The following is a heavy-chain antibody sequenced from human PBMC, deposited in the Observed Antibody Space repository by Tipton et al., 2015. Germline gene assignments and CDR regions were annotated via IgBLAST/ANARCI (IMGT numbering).Heavy chain of an antibody. D-gene: IGHD3-22*01. CDR1: GYTFSNHW. CDR2: IHPSDSET. Sequence: VQLVQFGGEVKKPGESLKISCKVSGYTFSNHWIGWVRQMPGKGLEWVGIIHPSDSETKYSPSFEGLVTISADKSTSTAYLQWSSLKASDTAMYYCARHVSFYYDTHGSDALDIWAQGTMVTVSS. V-gene: IGHV5-51*01. CDR3: ARHVSFYYDTHGSDALDI. J-gene: IGHJ3*02.